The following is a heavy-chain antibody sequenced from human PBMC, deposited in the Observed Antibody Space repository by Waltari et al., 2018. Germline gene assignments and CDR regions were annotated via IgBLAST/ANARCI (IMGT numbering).Heavy chain of an antibody. CDR1: GFTFSRYW. Sequence: EVQLVESGGGLVQPGRSLRLSCAASGFTFSRYWMTWVRQAPGKGLGWVANIKPDGSETNYVDSVEGRFTISRDNAKNSLYLQMNSLRAEDSAVYYCAREKFVVPANSWFDPWGQGTLVTVSS. D-gene: IGHD2-2*01. J-gene: IGHJ5*02. CDR3: AREKFVVPANSWFDP. V-gene: IGHV3-7*01. CDR2: IKPDGSET.